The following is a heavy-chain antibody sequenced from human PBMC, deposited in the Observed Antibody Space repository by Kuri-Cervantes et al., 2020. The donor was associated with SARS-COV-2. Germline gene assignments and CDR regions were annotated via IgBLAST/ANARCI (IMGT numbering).Heavy chain of an antibody. CDR1: GFPFTSYA. CDR3: AKDVAAGTRAPPEYFQH. J-gene: IGHJ1*01. CDR2: ISGGGGST. D-gene: IGHD6-13*01. V-gene: IGHV3-23*01. Sequence: GESLKISCATSGFPFTSYAMSWVRQAPGKGLEWVSTISGGGGSTYYADSVEGRFTISRDSSKNTLYLQMNSLRAEDTAVYYCAKDVAAGTRAPPEYFQHWGQGTLVTVSS.